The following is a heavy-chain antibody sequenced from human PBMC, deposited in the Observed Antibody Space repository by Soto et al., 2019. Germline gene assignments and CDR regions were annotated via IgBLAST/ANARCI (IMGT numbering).Heavy chain of an antibody. Sequence: GESLKISCHGSGYSFTSYWISWVRQMPGKGLEWMGRIDPSDSYTNYSPSFQGHVTISADKSISTDYLQWSSLKASDTAMYYCARHSAVTHTYYYYGMDVWGQGTTFTVS. D-gene: IGHD4-17*01. V-gene: IGHV5-10-1*01. J-gene: IGHJ6*01. CDR1: GYSFTSYW. CDR2: IDPSDSYT. CDR3: ARHSAVTHTYYYYGMDV.